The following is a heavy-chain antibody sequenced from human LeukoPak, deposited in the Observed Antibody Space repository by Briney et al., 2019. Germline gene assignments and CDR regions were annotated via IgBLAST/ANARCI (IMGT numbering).Heavy chain of an antibody. CDR2: IYPGDSDT. CDR1: GSSFTSYW. D-gene: IGHD3-3*01. J-gene: IGHJ5*02. CDR3: ARHGQYYDFWSGYYWFDP. Sequence: GESLKISCQGSGSSFTSYWIGWVRQLPGKGLEWMGIIYPGDSDTRYSPSFQGQVTISADKSISTAYLQWSSLKASDTAMYYCARHGQYYDFWSGYYWFDPWGQGTLVTVSS. V-gene: IGHV5-51*01.